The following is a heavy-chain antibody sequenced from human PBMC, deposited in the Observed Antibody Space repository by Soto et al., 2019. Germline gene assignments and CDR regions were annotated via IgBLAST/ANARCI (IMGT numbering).Heavy chain of an antibody. CDR2: IYYSGST. CDR1: GGSISSYY. CDR3: ARDQARIQLWSNYYYGMDV. V-gene: IGHV4-59*01. J-gene: IGHJ6*02. D-gene: IGHD5-18*01. Sequence: SETLSLTCTVSGGSISSYYWSWIRQPPGKGLEWIGYIYYSGSTNYNPSLKSRVTISVDTSKNQFSLKLSSVTAADTAVYYCARDQARIQLWSNYYYGMDVWGQGTTVTVSS.